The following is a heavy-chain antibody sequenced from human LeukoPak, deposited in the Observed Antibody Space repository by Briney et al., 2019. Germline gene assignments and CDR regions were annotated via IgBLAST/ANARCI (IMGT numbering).Heavy chain of an antibody. Sequence: PSETLSLTCDVSGGSVRSYYWSWIPQTPGKGLEWMVYIFYSGTSNYNPSLKSRVTMSLDTSQNRFSLKLTSVTAADTAVYYCARVYGFYDASTGYYTPTYFDFWGQGILVTVSS. V-gene: IGHV4-59*02. CDR3: ARVYGFYDASTGYYTPTYFDF. J-gene: IGHJ4*02. D-gene: IGHD3-9*01. CDR2: IFYSGTS. CDR1: GGSVRSYY.